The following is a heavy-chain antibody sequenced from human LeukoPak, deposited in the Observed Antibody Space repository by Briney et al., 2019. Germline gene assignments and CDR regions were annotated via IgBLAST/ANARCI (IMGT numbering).Heavy chain of an antibody. CDR3: VKDYSTIAAAANPLFDY. CDR1: GFIFSSHV. V-gene: IGHV3-23*01. CDR2: ITGSGDTT. J-gene: IGHJ4*02. D-gene: IGHD6-13*01. Sequence: GGSLRLSCAASGFIFSSHVMSGFRQAPGKGLDWVSGITGSGDTTFYADSVKGRFTISRDNSKNTLYLQMHSLRAEDTAVYYCVKDYSTIAAAANPLFDYWGQGALVTVSS.